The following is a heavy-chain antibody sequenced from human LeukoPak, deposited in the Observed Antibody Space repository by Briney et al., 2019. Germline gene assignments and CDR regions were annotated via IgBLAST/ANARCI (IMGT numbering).Heavy chain of an antibody. Sequence: SETLSLTCAVSGGSISSGGYSWSWIRQPPGKGPEWIGYIYHSGSTYYNPSLKSRVTISVDRSKNQFSLKLSSVTAADTAVYYCARAANDILTGYFNTYWYFDLWGRGTLVTVSS. J-gene: IGHJ2*01. V-gene: IGHV4-30-2*01. D-gene: IGHD3-9*01. CDR2: IYHSGST. CDR3: ARAANDILTGYFNTYWYFDL. CDR1: GGSISSGGYS.